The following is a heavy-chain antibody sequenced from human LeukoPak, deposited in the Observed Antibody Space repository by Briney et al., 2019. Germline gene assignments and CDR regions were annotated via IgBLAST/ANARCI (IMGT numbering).Heavy chain of an antibody. V-gene: IGHV3-21*01. J-gene: IGHJ6*03. CDR1: GFTFSSYG. Sequence: GGSLRLSCAASGFTFSSYGMNWVRQAPGKGLEWVSSISSSSSYIYYADSVKGRFTISRDNAKNSLYLQMNSLRAEDTAVYYCARAAIAAAVNYYYYMDVWGKGTTVTISS. D-gene: IGHD6-13*01. CDR3: ARAAIAAAVNYYYYMDV. CDR2: ISSSSSYI.